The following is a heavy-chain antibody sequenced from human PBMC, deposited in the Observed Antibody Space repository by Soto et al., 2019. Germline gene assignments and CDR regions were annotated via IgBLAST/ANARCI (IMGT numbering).Heavy chain of an antibody. CDR2: IYYSGST. J-gene: IGHJ4*02. Sequence: QVQLQESGPGLVKPSQTLSLTCTVSGGSISSGGYYWSWIRQHPGKGLEWIGYIYYSGSTYYNPSLKSRVTISVDTSKNQFSLKLSSVSAADTAVYYCARGCGPSSTRCYFDYWGQGTLVTVSS. CDR3: ARGCGPSSTRCYFDY. D-gene: IGHD2-2*01. CDR1: GGSISSGGYY. V-gene: IGHV4-31*03.